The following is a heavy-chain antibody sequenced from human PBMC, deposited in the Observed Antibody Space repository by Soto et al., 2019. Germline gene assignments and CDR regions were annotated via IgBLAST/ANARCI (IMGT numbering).Heavy chain of an antibody. J-gene: IGHJ5*02. CDR2: IDWDDDK. CDR1: GFSLSTSGMR. CDR3: ARSIVAAGNRWFDP. V-gene: IGHV2-70*04. D-gene: IGHD6-13*01. Sequence: SGPTLVNPTQTLTLTCTFSGFSLSTSGMRVSWIRQPPGKALEWLARIDWDDDKLYSTSLKTRLTISKDASKNQVVLTMTNMDPVDTATYYCARSIVAAGNRWFDPWGQGTLVTVSS.